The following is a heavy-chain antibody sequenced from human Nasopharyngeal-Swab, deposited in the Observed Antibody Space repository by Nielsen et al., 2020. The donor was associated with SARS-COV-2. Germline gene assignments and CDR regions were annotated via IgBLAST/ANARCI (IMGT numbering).Heavy chain of an antibody. J-gene: IGHJ6*03. Sequence: SETLSLTCTVSGGSISSSSYYWGWIRQPPGKGLEWIGSIYYSGSTYYNPSLKSRVTISVDTSKNQFSLKLSSVTAADTAVYYCARETALRGYYHMDVWGKGTTVTVS. V-gene: IGHV4-39*02. D-gene: IGHD2-21*02. CDR1: GGSISSSSYY. CDR2: IYYSGST. CDR3: ARETALRGYYHMDV.